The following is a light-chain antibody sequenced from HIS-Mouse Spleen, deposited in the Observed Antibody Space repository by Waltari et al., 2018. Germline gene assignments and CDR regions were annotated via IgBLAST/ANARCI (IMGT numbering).Light chain of an antibody. CDR2: DVS. J-gene: IGLJ2*01. CDR3: SSYTSSSTLG. Sequence: QSALTQPASVSGSPGQSITISCTGTSSDVGGYNYVSWYQQHPGKAPKLMIYDVSNRPSGVSTRFSGSKSGNMASLTISGLQAEDEADYYCSSYTSSSTLGFGGGTKLTVL. CDR1: SSDVGGYNY. V-gene: IGLV2-14*03.